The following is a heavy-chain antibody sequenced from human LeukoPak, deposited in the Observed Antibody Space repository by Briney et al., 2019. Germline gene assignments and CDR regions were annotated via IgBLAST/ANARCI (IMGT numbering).Heavy chain of an antibody. D-gene: IGHD5-18*01. CDR1: GGSISSYY. CDR3: ARDRGYSYARGRDYYYMDV. V-gene: IGHV4-4*07. Sequence: SETLSLTCPVSGGSISSYYWSWIRQPAGKGLEWIGRIYTSGSTNYNPSLKSRVTMSVDTSKNQFSLKLSSVTAADTAAYYCARDRGYSYARGRDYYYMDVWGKGTTVTVSS. J-gene: IGHJ6*03. CDR2: IYTSGST.